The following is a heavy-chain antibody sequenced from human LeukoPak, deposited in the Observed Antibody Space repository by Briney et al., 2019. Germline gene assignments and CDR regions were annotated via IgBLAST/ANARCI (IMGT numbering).Heavy chain of an antibody. CDR2: IYYSGST. D-gene: IGHD7-27*01. CDR1: GGSISSGGYS. CDR3: ARVNWGRSYYFDY. V-gene: IGHV4-30-2*01. J-gene: IGHJ4*02. Sequence: TSETLSLTCAVSGGSISSGGYSWSWIRQPPGKGLEWIGYIYYSGSTYYNPSLKSRVTISVDRSKNQFSLKLSSVTAADTAVYYCARVNWGRSYYFDYWGQGTLVTVSS.